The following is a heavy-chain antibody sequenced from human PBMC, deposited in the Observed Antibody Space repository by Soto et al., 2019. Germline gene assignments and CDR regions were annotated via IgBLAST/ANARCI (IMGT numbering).Heavy chain of an antibody. CDR2: VWFDGSIQ. V-gene: IGHV3-33*01. J-gene: IGHJ4*02. Sequence: GGSLRLSCVASGFTFSDYGIHWVRQAPGKGLEWVAVVWFDGSIQYYGDSVKGRFTISRDNSNNTVDLQMNNLRAEDTAVYYCARVDFGGNSYYFGYCRQGTPVPVSS. D-gene: IGHD1-7*01. CDR1: GFTFSDYG. CDR3: ARVDFGGNSYYFGY.